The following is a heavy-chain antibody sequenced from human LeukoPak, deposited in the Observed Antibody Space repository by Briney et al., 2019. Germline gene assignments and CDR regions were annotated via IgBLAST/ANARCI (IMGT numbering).Heavy chain of an antibody. V-gene: IGHV1-69*04. D-gene: IGHD2-15*01. CDR3: ARDLGYCSGGSCYS. J-gene: IGHJ4*02. CDR1: GGTFSSYA. CDR2: IIPILGIA. Sequence: SVKVSCKASGGTFSSYAISWVRQAPGQGLELMGRIIPILGIANYAQKFQGRVTITADKSTSTAYMELSSLRSEDTAVYFCARDLGYCSGGSCYSWGQGTLVTVSS.